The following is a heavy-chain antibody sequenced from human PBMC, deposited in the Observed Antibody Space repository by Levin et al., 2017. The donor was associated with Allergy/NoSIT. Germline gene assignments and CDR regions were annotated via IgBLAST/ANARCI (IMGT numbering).Heavy chain of an antibody. D-gene: IGHD1-26*01. Sequence: ETLSLTCAASGFTFSNAWMSWVRQAPGKGLEWVGRIKSKTDGGTTDYAAPVKGRFTISRDDSKNTLYLQMNSLKTEDTAVYYCTTGVGATGIIDYWGQGTLVTVSS. CDR1: GFTFSNAW. CDR2: IKSKTDGGTT. CDR3: TTGVGATGIIDY. V-gene: IGHV3-15*01. J-gene: IGHJ4*02.